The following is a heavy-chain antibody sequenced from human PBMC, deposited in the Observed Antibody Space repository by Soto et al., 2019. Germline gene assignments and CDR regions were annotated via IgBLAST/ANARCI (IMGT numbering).Heavy chain of an antibody. D-gene: IGHD2-2*01. V-gene: IGHV3-23*01. CDR3: AKGYCSSTSCYYFDY. CDR2: ISGSGGST. CDR1: GFTFSSYV. Sequence: GGSLRLSCAASGFTFSSYVMSWVRQAPGKGLEWVSAISGSGGSTYYADAVKGRFTISRDNSKNTLYLQMNSLRAEDTAVYYCAKGYCSSTSCYYFDYWGQGTLVTVSS. J-gene: IGHJ4*02.